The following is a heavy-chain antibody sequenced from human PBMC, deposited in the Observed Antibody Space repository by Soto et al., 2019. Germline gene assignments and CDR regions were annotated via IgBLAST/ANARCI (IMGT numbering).Heavy chain of an antibody. Sequence: SETLSLTCTVSGDSISSGDYYWSWIRQPPGKGLEWIGYIYYSGSTYYNPSLKSRVTISVDTSKNQFSLKLSSVTAADTAVYYCARDIVLVPFFFGYYGMEVWGQGTKVTVSS. CDR3: ARDIVLVPFFFGYYGMEV. J-gene: IGHJ6*02. D-gene: IGHD2-2*01. CDR1: GDSISSGDYY. CDR2: IYYSGST. V-gene: IGHV4-30-4*01.